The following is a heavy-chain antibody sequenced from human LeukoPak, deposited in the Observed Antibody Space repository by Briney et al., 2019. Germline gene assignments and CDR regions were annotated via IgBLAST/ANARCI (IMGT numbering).Heavy chain of an antibody. V-gene: IGHV4-34*01. CDR2: INHSGST. Sequence: SETLSLTCAVYGGSFSGYYWSWIRQPPGKGLEWIGEINHSGSTNYNPSLKSRVTISVDTSKNQFSLKLSSVTAAGTAVYYCARGKGGYYYYYGMDVWGQGTTVTVSS. CDR1: GGSFSGYY. J-gene: IGHJ6*02. CDR3: ARGKGGYYYYYGMDV.